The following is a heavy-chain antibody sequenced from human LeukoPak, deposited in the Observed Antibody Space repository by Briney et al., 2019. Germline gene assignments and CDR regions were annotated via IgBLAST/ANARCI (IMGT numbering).Heavy chain of an antibody. J-gene: IGHJ5*02. V-gene: IGHV3-30-3*01. Sequence: PGGSLRLSCAASGFTFSSYAMHWVRQAPGKGLEWVAVISYDGSNKYYADSVKGRFTISRDNSKNTLYLQMNGLRAEDTAVYYCARDYYDFWSGFRASNWFDPWGQGTLVTVSS. CDR1: GFTFSSYA. CDR2: ISYDGSNK. CDR3: ARDYYDFWSGFRASNWFDP. D-gene: IGHD3-3*01.